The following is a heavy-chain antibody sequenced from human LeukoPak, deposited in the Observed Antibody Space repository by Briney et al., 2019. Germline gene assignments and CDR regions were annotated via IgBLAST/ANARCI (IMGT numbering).Heavy chain of an antibody. V-gene: IGHV3-30-3*01. CDR3: AREGYSSSWSHYYYYMDV. J-gene: IGHJ6*03. Sequence: GGSLRLSCAASGFTFSSYAMHWVRQAPGKGLEWVAVISYDGSNKYYADSVKGRFTISRDNSKNTLYLQMNSLRAEDTAVYYCAREGYSSSWSHYYYYMDVWGKGTTVTVSS. CDR2: ISYDGSNK. D-gene: IGHD6-13*01. CDR1: GFTFSSYA.